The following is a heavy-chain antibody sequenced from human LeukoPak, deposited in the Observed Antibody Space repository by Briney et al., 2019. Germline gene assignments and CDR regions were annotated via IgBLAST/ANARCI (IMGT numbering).Heavy chain of an antibody. CDR2: IYSGGDT. CDR3: ARLGMIQAYSTEDY. CDR1: GFTVSSNY. V-gene: IGHV3-53*01. D-gene: IGHD6-13*01. J-gene: IGHJ4*02. Sequence: GGSLRLSCAASGFTVSSNYMSWVRQAPGKGLEWVSLIYSGGDTYYPDSVRGRFTISRDNSKNTLFLQMNSLRAEDTAVYYCARLGMIQAYSTEDYWGQGTLVTVSS.